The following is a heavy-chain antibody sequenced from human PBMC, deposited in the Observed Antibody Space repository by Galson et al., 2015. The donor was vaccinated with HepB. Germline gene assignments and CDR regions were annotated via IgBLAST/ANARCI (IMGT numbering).Heavy chain of an antibody. Sequence: SLRLSCAASGFTFSDYYMSWIRQAPGKGLEWVPYISSSSSYTNYADSVKGRFTISRDNAKNSLYLQMNSLRAEDTAVYYCAGGLSSSWYYYYGMDVWGQGTTVTVSS. V-gene: IGHV3-11*06. CDR2: ISSSSSYT. D-gene: IGHD6-13*01. CDR1: GFTFSDYY. CDR3: AGGLSSSWYYYYGMDV. J-gene: IGHJ6*02.